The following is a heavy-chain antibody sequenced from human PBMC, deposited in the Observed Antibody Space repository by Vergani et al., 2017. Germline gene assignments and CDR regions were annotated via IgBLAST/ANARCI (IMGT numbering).Heavy chain of an antibody. V-gene: IGHV3-48*04. CDR3: ARAIKGDSGSYYYYYMDV. J-gene: IGHJ6*03. D-gene: IGHD1-26*01. CDR2: ISSSSSTI. Sequence: EVQLVESGGGLVQPGGSLRLSCAASGFTFSSYSMNWVRQAPGKGLEWVSYISSSSSTIYYADSVKGRFTISRDNAKNSLYLQMNSLRAEDTAVYYCARAIKGDSGSYYYYYMDVWGKGTTVTVSS. CDR1: GFTFSSYS.